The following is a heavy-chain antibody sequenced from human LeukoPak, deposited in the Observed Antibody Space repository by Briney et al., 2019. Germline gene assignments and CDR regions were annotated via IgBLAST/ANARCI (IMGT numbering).Heavy chain of an antibody. Sequence: SETLSLTCTVSGGSISSSSYYWGWIRQPPGKGLEWIANIYYSGSTNYNPSLKSRVTISVDTSKNQFSLKLSSVTAADTAVYYCARHVWLQPFDYWGQGTLVTVSS. V-gene: IGHV4-39*01. J-gene: IGHJ4*02. CDR2: IYYSGST. CDR1: GGSISSSSYY. CDR3: ARHVWLQPFDY. D-gene: IGHD3-9*01.